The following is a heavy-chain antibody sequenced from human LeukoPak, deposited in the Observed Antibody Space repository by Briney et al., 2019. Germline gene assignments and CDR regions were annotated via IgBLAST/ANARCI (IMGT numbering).Heavy chain of an antibody. CDR3: ASHSSGWARYYFDY. D-gene: IGHD6-19*01. CDR1: GGSISSSSYY. CDR2: IYYSGST. J-gene: IGHJ4*02. Sequence: SETLSLTCTVSGGSISSSSYYRGWIRQPPGKGLEWIGSIYYSGSTYYNPSLKSRVTISVDTSKNQFSLKLSSVTAADTAVYYCASHSSGWARYYFDYWGQGTLVTVSS. V-gene: IGHV4-39*01.